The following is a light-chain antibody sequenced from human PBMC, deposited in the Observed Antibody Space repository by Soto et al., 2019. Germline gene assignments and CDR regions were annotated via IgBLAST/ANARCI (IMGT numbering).Light chain of an antibody. J-gene: IGKJ5*01. V-gene: IGKV1-5*01. Sequence: DIQMTQSPSTLSAPLPASLTITCRRSQSISSWLAWYQQKPGKAPKLLIYDASSLESGVPSRFSGSGSGTEFTLTISSLQPDDFATYYCKQYNSYSITFGKGTRLEIK. CDR2: DAS. CDR1: QSISSW. CDR3: KQYNSYSIT.